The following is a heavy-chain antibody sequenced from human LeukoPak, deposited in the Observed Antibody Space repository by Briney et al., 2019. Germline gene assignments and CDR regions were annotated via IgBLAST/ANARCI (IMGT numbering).Heavy chain of an antibody. CDR1: GGSISSYY. CDR2: IYYSGST. CDR3: ARASTRGDWFDP. J-gene: IGHJ5*02. V-gene: IGHV4-59*01. D-gene: IGHD2-2*01. Sequence: SETLSLTCTVSGGSISSYYWSWIRQPPGKGLEWIGYIYYSGSTNYNPSLKSRVTIPVDTSKNQFFLNLTPVPLAVTAVYYWARASTRGDWFDPWGQGTLVTVSS.